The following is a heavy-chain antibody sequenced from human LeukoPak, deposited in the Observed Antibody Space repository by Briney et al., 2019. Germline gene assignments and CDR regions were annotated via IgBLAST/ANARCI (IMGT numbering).Heavy chain of an antibody. J-gene: IGHJ4*02. Sequence: GGSLRLSCTASGFTFSYYWMHWVRQAPGKGLVWVSRINDDGSSGVYADFVKGRFTISRDNAKNTLYLEMNSLRAEDTAVYYCARISGSNANPDDHWGQGTLVTVSS. CDR1: GFTFSYYW. CDR3: ARISGSNANPDDH. D-gene: IGHD3-3*02. V-gene: IGHV3-74*01. CDR2: INDDGSSG.